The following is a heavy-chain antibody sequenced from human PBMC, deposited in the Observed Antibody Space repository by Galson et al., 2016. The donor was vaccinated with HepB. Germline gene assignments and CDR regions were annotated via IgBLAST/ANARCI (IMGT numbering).Heavy chain of an antibody. V-gene: IGHV3-7*01. CDR1: GFTFSSYS. J-gene: IGHJ4*02. CDR3: ASAQAYTGSGTLGTGHLATAKAGFTNARYNDKNLMYQKMQSLRADDPGMDYCASEQAAREFDY. D-gene: IGHD3-10*01. CDR2: IKPGRSEK. Sequence: SLRLSCAASGFTFSSYSMPWVRQAPGKGLEWVANIKPGRSEKNYVDSVKGRFTISRDNAKNLVFLQMNSLSDEDTAVYYCASAQAYTGSGTLGTGHLATAKAGFTNARYNDKNLMYQKMQSLRADDPGMDYCASEQAAREFDYWGQGTLVTVSP.